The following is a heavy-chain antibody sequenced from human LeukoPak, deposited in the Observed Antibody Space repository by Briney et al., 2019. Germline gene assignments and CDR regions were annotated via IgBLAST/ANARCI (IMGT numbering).Heavy chain of an antibody. Sequence: GGSLRLSCAASGFTFSSYGMHWVRQAPGKGLEGVAFIRYDGSNKYYADSVKGRFTISRDNSKNTLYLQMNSLRAEDTAVYYCAKDHGVHYGSGSYYGVDYWGQGTLVTVSS. CDR3: AKDHGVHYGSGSYYGVDY. V-gene: IGHV3-30*02. CDR1: GFTFSSYG. J-gene: IGHJ4*02. D-gene: IGHD3-10*01. CDR2: IRYDGSNK.